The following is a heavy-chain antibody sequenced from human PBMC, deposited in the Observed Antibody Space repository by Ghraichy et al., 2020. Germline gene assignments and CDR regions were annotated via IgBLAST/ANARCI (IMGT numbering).Heavy chain of an antibody. Sequence: GGSLRLSCVASGFTFSTSWMSWVRQAPGKGLEWVANINQDGSDKYYVASVRGRFTISRDNAKNSLYLQMNSLRAEDTAVYYCARDPYQGSLDYWGQGTLVTVSS. CDR1: GFTFSTSW. CDR3: ARDPYQGSLDY. CDR2: INQDGSDK. J-gene: IGHJ4*02. V-gene: IGHV3-7*03. D-gene: IGHD2-2*01.